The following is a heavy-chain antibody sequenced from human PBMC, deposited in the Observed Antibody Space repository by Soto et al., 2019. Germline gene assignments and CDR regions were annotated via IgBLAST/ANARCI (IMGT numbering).Heavy chain of an antibody. J-gene: IGHJ6*02. CDR3: AGRVDTAMVYYYYGNDV. Sequence: SETLSLTCTVSGGSISSYYWSWIRQPPGKGLEWIGYIYYSGSTNYNPSLKSRVTISVDTSKNQFSLKLSSVTAADTAVYYCAGRVDTAMVYYYYGNDVWGQGTTVTVSS. CDR1: GGSISSYY. CDR2: IYYSGST. V-gene: IGHV4-59*01. D-gene: IGHD5-18*01.